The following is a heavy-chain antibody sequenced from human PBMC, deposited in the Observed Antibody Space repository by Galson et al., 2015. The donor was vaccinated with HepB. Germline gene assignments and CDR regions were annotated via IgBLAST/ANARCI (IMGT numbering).Heavy chain of an antibody. CDR3: AGLIFEYSSSSPLYYGMDV. CDR1: GYTFTRYG. J-gene: IGHJ6*02. CDR2: ISAYNGNT. D-gene: IGHD6-6*01. V-gene: IGHV1-18*01. Sequence: SVKVSCKASGYTFTRYGISWVRQAPGQGLEWMGWISAYNGNTNYAQKLQGRVTMTTDTSTSTAYMELRSLRSDDTAVYYCAGLIFEYSSSSPLYYGMDVWGQGTTVTVSS.